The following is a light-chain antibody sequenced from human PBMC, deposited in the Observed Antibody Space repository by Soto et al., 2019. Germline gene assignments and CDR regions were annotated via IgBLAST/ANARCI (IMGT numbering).Light chain of an antibody. V-gene: IGLV2-11*01. CDR2: DVS. J-gene: IGLJ2*01. CDR3: CSYAGSYTVV. Sequence: QSALTQPRSVSGSPGQSVTISCTGASSDISGYNYVSWYQQEPGKVPKLMIYDVSKRFSGVPDRFSGSKFGNTASLTISGLQAEDEGDYYCCSYAGSYTVVFGGGTKVTVL. CDR1: SSDISGYNY.